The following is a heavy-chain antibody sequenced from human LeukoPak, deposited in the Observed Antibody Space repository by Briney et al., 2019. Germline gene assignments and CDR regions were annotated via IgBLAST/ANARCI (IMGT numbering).Heavy chain of an antibody. J-gene: IGHJ4*02. CDR3: ARQLEWELLRGEEFDY. CDR1: GGSISSSSYY. Sequence: PSETLSLTCTVSGGSISSSSYYWGWIRQPPGKGLEWIGSIYNSGSTYYNPSLKSRVTISVDTSKNQFSLKLSSVTAADTAVYYCARQLEWELLRGEEFDYWGQGTLVTVSS. D-gene: IGHD1-26*01. V-gene: IGHV4-39*01. CDR2: IYNSGST.